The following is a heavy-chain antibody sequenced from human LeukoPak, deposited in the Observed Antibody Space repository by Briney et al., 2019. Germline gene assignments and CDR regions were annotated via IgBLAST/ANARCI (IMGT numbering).Heavy chain of an antibody. Sequence: SETLSLTCAVYGGSFSGYYWSWIRQPPRKGLEWIGEINHSGSTNYNPSLKSRVTISVDTSKNQFSLKLSSVTAADTAVYYCARERRPTYYDFWSGYYIWGQGTLVTVSS. D-gene: IGHD3-3*01. V-gene: IGHV4-34*01. CDR2: INHSGST. CDR1: GGSFSGYY. CDR3: ARERRPTYYDFWSGYYI. J-gene: IGHJ4*02.